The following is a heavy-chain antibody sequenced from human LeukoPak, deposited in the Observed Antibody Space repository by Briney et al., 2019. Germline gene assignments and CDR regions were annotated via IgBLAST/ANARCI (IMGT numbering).Heavy chain of an antibody. CDR1: GYTFTGYY. V-gene: IGHV1-2*02. J-gene: IGHJ4*02. Sequence: ASVKVSCKASGYTFTGYYMHWVRRAPGQGLEWMGWINPNSGGTNYAQKFQGRVTMTRDTSISTAYMELSRLRSDDTAVYYCASYSSSWYAFDYWGQGTLVTVSS. D-gene: IGHD6-13*01. CDR3: ASYSSSWYAFDY. CDR2: INPNSGGT.